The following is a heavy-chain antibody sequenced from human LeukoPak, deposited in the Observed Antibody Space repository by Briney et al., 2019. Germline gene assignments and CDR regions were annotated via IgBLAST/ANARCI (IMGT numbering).Heavy chain of an antibody. Sequence: ASVKVSCKASGYTFTSYGIRWVRQAPGQGLEWMGWISAYNGNTNYAQKLQGRVTMTTDTSTSTAYMELRSLRSDDTAVYYCARDHITMVRGVIGYWGQGTLVTVSS. CDR1: GYTFTSYG. J-gene: IGHJ4*02. CDR2: ISAYNGNT. V-gene: IGHV1-18*01. CDR3: ARDHITMVRGVIGY. D-gene: IGHD3-10*01.